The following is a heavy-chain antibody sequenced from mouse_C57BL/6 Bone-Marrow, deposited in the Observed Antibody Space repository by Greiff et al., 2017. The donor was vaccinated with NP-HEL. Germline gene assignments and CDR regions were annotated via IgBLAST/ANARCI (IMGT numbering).Heavy chain of an antibody. Sequence: EVQLQQSGPELVKPGASVKIPCKASGYTFTDYNMDWVKQSHGKSLEWIGDINPNNGGTIYNQKFKGKATLTVDKSSSTAYMELRSLTSEDTAVYYCARWGGGRGFAYWGQGTLVTVSA. CDR3: ARWGGGRGFAY. CDR2: INPNNGGT. CDR1: GYTFTDYN. V-gene: IGHV1-18*01. D-gene: IGHD3-3*01. J-gene: IGHJ3*01.